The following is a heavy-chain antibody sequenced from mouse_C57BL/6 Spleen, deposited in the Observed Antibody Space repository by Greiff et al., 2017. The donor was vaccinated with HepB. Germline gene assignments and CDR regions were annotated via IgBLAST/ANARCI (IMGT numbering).Heavy chain of an antibody. D-gene: IGHD2-4*01. CDR3: TRLIHYDYDEGHYFDY. J-gene: IGHJ2*01. CDR2: ISSGGDYI. Sequence: DVQLVESGEGLVKPGGSLKLSCAASGFTFSSYAMSWVRQTPEKRLEWVAYISSGGDYIYYADTVKGRFTISRDNARNTLYLQMSSLKSEDTAMYYCTRLIHYDYDEGHYFDYWGQGTTLTVSS. V-gene: IGHV5-9-1*02. CDR1: GFTFSSYA.